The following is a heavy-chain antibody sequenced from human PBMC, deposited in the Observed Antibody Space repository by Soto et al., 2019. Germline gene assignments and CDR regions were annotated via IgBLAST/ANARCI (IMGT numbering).Heavy chain of an antibody. D-gene: IGHD5-12*01. V-gene: IGHV3-30-3*01. CDR1: GFTFSSYA. J-gene: IGHJ3*02. CDR3: ARIVATIRAFDI. Sequence: QVQLVESGGGVVQPGRSLRLSCAASGFTFSSYAMHWVRQAPGKGLEWVAVISHDGSNKYNADSVKGRFTISRDNSKNTLYLQMNSLRAEDTAVYYCARIVATIRAFDISGQGTMVTVSS. CDR2: ISHDGSNK.